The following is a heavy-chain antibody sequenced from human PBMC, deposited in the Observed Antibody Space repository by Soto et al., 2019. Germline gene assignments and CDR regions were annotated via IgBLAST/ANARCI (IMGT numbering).Heavy chain of an antibody. CDR2: FIPILDMA. CDR3: AITYCRDNSCPRDFDF. V-gene: IGHV1-69*02. CDR1: GGTFNTYT. D-gene: IGHD2-21*01. Sequence: QVQVVQSRAEVKKPESSVKVSCKPSGGTFNTYTVNWVRLAPGHGLEWMGRFIPILDMANYAQKFQDRVTITGDRSTFTAYMELNSLTSDDSAVYYCAITYCRDNSCPRDFDFWGPGTRVTVSS. J-gene: IGHJ4*02.